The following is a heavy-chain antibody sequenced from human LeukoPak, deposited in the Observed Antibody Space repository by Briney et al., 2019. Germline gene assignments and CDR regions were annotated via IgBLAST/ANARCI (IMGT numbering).Heavy chain of an antibody. Sequence: GVSLRLSCAASGFTVSSIYMSWVRQAPGKGLEWVANIKQDGSEKYYVDSVKGRFTISRDDAKNSLYLQMNSLRAEDTAVYYCARDSSQWLVTWGQGTLVTVSS. D-gene: IGHD6-19*01. CDR2: IKQDGSEK. J-gene: IGHJ4*02. V-gene: IGHV3-7*01. CDR3: ARDSSQWLVT. CDR1: GFTVSSIY.